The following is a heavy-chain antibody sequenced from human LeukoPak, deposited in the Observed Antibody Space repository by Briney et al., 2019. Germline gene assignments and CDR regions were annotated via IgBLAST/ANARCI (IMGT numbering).Heavy chain of an antibody. CDR3: ARLSADRSSSRGSDY. J-gene: IGHJ4*02. CDR2: IYTSGST. CDR1: GASISSYY. D-gene: IGHD2-2*01. Sequence: SETLSLTCTVSGASISSYYWSWIRQPAGKGLEWIGRIYTSGSTNYNPSLKSRVAMSVDTSKNQFSLKRSSVTAPDTAVYYCARLSADRSSSRGSDYWGQGTLVTVSS. V-gene: IGHV4-4*07.